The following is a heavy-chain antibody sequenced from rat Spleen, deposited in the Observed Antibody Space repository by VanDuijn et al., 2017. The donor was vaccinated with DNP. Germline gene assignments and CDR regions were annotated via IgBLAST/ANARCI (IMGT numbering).Heavy chain of an antibody. CDR3: ARHDYYSSPYYAMDA. V-gene: IGHV5-7*01. Sequence: EVQLVESGGGLVQPGRSLKLSCVASGFSFSDYYMAWVRQAPTKGLEWVAYISYDGGITSYGDSVKGRFTISRENAKSTLYLQMDSLRSEDTATYYCARHDYYSSPYYAMDAWGQGTSVTVSS. D-gene: IGHD1-2*01. CDR1: GFSFSDYY. J-gene: IGHJ4*01. CDR2: ISYDGGIT.